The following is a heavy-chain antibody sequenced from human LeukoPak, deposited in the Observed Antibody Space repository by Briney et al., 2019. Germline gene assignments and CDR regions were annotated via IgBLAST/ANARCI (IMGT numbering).Heavy chain of an antibody. CDR2: IYYSGST. CDR1: GGSISSYY. J-gene: IGHJ4*02. CDR3: ARVHIVVVTATHYYFDY. Sequence: SETLSLTCTVSGGSISSYYWSWLRQPPGKGLEWIGYIYYSGSTNYNPSLKRRVTISVDTSKNQFSLKLSSVNAADTAVYYCARVHIVVVTATHYYFDYWGQGTLVTVSS. D-gene: IGHD2-21*02. V-gene: IGHV4-59*01.